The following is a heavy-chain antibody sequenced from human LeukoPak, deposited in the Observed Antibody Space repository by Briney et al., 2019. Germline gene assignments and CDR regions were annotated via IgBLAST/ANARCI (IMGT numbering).Heavy chain of an antibody. D-gene: IGHD3-9*01. CDR3: AHSSYDILTGYYIGFDP. J-gene: IGHJ5*02. CDR1: GFSLSTSGVG. V-gene: IGHV2-5*01. Sequence: SGPTLVNPTQTLTLTCTFSGFSLSTSGVGVGWIRQPPGKALEWLALIYWNDDKRYSPSLKSRLTITKDTSKNQVVLTMTNMDPVDTATYYCAHSSYDILTGYYIGFDPWGQGTLVTVSS. CDR2: IYWNDDK.